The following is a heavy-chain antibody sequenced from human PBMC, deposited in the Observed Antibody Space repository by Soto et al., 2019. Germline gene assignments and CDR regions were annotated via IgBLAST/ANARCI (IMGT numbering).Heavy chain of an antibody. CDR1: GGSISSYY. Sequence: SETLSLPCTVSGGSISSYYWSWIRQPPGRGLEWIGYIYYSGSTNYNPSLKSRVTISVDTSKNQFSLKLSSVTAADTAVYYCARDIVVVPAAMNHWFDPWGQGTLVTVSS. J-gene: IGHJ5*02. D-gene: IGHD2-2*01. CDR2: IYYSGST. V-gene: IGHV4-59*01. CDR3: ARDIVVVPAAMNHWFDP.